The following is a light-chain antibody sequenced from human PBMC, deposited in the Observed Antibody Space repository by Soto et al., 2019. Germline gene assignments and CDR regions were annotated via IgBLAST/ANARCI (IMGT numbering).Light chain of an antibody. V-gene: IGKV1-39*01. J-gene: IGKJ5*01. CDR2: AAS. CDR1: QSISSY. Sequence: DIQMTQSPSSLSASVGDRVTITCRASQSISSYLNWYQQKPGKAPKLLIYAASSLQSGVPSRLSGILYGTDFTLTISSLQPEDGATDEGQQRYSTPPAFGQGTRLEIK. CDR3: QQRYSTPPA.